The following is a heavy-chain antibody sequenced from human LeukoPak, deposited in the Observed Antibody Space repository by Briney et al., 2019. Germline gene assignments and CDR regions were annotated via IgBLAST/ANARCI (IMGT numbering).Heavy chain of an antibody. CDR2: FDPEDGET. V-gene: IGHV1-24*01. CDR1: GYTLTELS. CDR3: ATYLGASLDY. J-gene: IGHJ4*02. Sequence: ASVTVSCKVSGYTLTELSMHWVRRAPGKGLEWMGGFDPEDGETIYTQKLQGVVTMTEDTSTDTAYMELSSLRSDDTAVYYCATYLGASLDYWGQGTLVTVSS.